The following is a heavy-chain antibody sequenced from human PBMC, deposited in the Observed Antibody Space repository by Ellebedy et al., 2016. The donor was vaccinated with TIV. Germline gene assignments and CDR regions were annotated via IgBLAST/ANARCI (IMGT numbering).Heavy chain of an antibody. Sequence: MPSETLSLTCTVPGGSITSSRPYWGWIRQPPGKGLEWIGTIYYTGSGYYNPSLKSRFTIFIDTSKNQFSLKLTSVTAADTAVYYCARLEYQLPNPFEYWGRGTLVSVSS. J-gene: IGHJ4*02. CDR3: ARLEYQLPNPFEY. V-gene: IGHV4-39*01. D-gene: IGHD2-2*01. CDR1: GGSITSSRPY. CDR2: IYYTGSG.